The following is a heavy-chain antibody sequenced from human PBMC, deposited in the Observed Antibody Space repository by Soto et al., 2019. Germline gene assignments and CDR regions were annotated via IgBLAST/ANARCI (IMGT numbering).Heavy chain of an antibody. J-gene: IGHJ3*02. CDR1: GFNFGRYW. V-gene: IGHV3-7*01. D-gene: IGHD4-17*01. Sequence: EAQLVESGGGLVQPGGSLRLSCATSGFNFGRYWMTWVRQAPGKGLEWMANIKPDGSEKQYVDSVKGRFTISRDNAKRSLYLQMIRLGAEDTALYYCARDPGDYDDDVRWGGFDIWGQGTMVTVSS. CDR3: ARDPGDYDDDVRWGGFDI. CDR2: IKPDGSEK.